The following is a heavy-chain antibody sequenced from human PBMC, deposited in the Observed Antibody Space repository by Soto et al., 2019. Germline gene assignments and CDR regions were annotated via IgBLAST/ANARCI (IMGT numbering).Heavy chain of an antibody. CDR2: ISYDGTTT. Sequence: PGGSLRLSCVVSGFTFSMYWMHWVRQVPSQSPFWVSRISYDGTTTNYADSVRGRFPSSRDNSKNTLYLQMNNLKPDTKAIVYGTRGPRADITGSGANWCQGXSLTVYS. CDR1: GFTFSMYW. J-gene: IGHJ4*02. CDR3: TRGPRADITGSGAN. V-gene: IGHV3-74*01. D-gene: IGHD1-20*01.